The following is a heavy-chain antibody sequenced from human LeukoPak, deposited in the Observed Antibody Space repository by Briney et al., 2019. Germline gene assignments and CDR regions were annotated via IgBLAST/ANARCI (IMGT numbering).Heavy chain of an antibody. D-gene: IGHD5-18*01. CDR3: AAGRPYSLLDY. Sequence: ASVKVSCTVSGSSFTELSLYWVRQAPGKGLEWMGGFDVIDAKTFYAQKFQGRVTMTEDSSTDTAYMELSSLRSDDTAFYYCAAGRPYSLLDYWGQGTLVTVSS. V-gene: IGHV1-24*01. J-gene: IGHJ4*02. CDR2: FDVIDAKT. CDR1: GSSFTELS.